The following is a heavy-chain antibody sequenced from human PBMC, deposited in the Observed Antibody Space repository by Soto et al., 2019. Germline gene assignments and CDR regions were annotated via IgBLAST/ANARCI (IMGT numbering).Heavy chain of an antibody. CDR3: ARAGDSSGYYWDDAFDI. V-gene: IGHV1-18*01. CDR1: GYTFTSYG. Sequence: ASVSVSCKASGYTFTSYGISWVRQAPGQGLEWMGWISPYYGTTNYAQKFQGRVTITADASTSTAYMELSSLRSDDTAVYYCARAGDSSGYYWDDAFDIWGQGTMVTVSS. D-gene: IGHD3-22*01. J-gene: IGHJ3*02. CDR2: ISPYYGTT.